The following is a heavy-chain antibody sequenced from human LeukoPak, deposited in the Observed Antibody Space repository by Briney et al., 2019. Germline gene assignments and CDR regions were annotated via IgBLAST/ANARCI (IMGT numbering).Heavy chain of an antibody. CDR1: GGSINSYY. V-gene: IGHV4-4*07. D-gene: IGHD4-17*01. J-gene: IGHJ2*01. CDR2: IYTSGST. Sequence: PSETLSLTCTVSGGSINSYYWSWIRQPAGKGLEWIGHIYTSGSTNYNPSLKSRVTMSVDTSKNQFSLKLSSVTAADTAVYYCARGRRYGDDVVGWYFDLWGRGTLVTVSS. CDR3: ARGRRYGDDVVGWYFDL.